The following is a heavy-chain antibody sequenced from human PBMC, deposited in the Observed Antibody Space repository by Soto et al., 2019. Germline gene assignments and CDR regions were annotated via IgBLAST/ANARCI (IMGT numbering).Heavy chain of an antibody. D-gene: IGHD3-22*01. J-gene: IGHJ4*02. CDR3: TRGFNFHDTSGPDY. V-gene: IGHV3-30*04. Sequence: QAPGKGLEWVALISHDGRNEYYADSVKGRFTISRDNSKNTLYLQMSSLRADDTAVYFCTRGFNFHDTSGPDYWGQGTLVTVSS. CDR2: ISHDGRNE.